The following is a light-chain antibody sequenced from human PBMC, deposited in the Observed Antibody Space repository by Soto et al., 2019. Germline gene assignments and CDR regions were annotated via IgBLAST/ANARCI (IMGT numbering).Light chain of an antibody. CDR3: GTWDNSLSVV. CDR1: SSNIGDNY. V-gene: IGLV1-51*01. J-gene: IGLJ2*01. Sequence: QSVLTQPPSVSAAPGQKVTNSCSGCSSNIGDNYVSWYQQFPGTAPKLLIYDNDKRPSGIPDRFSGSKSGTSATLGITGLQTGDEADYYCGTWDNSLSVVFGGGTKVTVL. CDR2: DND.